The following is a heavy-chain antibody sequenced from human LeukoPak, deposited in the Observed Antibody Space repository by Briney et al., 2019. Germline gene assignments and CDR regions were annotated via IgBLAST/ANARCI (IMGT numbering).Heavy chain of an antibody. J-gene: IGHJ4*02. V-gene: IGHV3-33*01. Sequence: PGGSLRLSCAASGFTFSSHTMHWVRQAPGKGLEWVAIIWYDGSSIYYADSVKGRFTISRDNSKNTLYLQMNSLRAEDTAMYYCARDWAGTWDYWGQGTLVTVSS. D-gene: IGHD6-19*01. CDR1: GFTFSSHT. CDR2: IWYDGSSI. CDR3: ARDWAGTWDY.